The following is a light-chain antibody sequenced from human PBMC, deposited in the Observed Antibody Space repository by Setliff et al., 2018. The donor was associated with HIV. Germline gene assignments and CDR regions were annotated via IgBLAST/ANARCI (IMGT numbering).Light chain of an antibody. V-gene: IGLV2-14*01. CDR2: EVS. CDR1: SSDVGGYNY. CDR3: SSYTSTSAAV. Sequence: LTQPASVSGSPGQSITISCTGTSSDVGGYNYVSWYQQHPGKAPKLMIHEVSIRPSGVSSRFSGSKSGNTASLTISGLQAEDEADYFCSSYTSTSAAVFGTGTKVTVL. J-gene: IGLJ1*01.